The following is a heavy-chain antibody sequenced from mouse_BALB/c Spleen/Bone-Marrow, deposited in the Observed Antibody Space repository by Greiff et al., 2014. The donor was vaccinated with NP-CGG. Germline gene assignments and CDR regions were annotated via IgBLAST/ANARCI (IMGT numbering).Heavy chain of an antibody. CDR2: FYPGSGSI. Sequence: VQLQQSGAGQVKPGASVKLSCKASGYTFTEYIIHWVKQRSGQGLEWIGWFYPGSGSIKYNEKFKDKATLTADKSSSTVYMELSRLTSEDSAVYFCARHEGGEMGFDYWGQGTTLTVSS. D-gene: IGHD2-3*01. V-gene: IGHV1-62-2*01. J-gene: IGHJ2*01. CDR3: ARHEGGEMGFDY. CDR1: GYTFTEYI.